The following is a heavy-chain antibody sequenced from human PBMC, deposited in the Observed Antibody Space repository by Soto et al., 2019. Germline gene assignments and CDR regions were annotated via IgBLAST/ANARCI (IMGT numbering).Heavy chain of an antibody. J-gene: IGHJ4*02. CDR1: GGSISSGGYY. V-gene: IGHV4-31*03. CDR2: IYYSGST. Sequence: QVQLQESGPGLVKPSQTLSLTCTVSGGSISSGGYYWSWIRQHPGKGLAWIGYIYYSGSTYYNPSLKRRVTISVDTSKNQFSLKLSSVTAADTAVYYCATEESSSGSYYNGPFDYWGQGTLVTVSS. CDR3: ATEESSSGSYYNGPFDY. D-gene: IGHD3-10*01.